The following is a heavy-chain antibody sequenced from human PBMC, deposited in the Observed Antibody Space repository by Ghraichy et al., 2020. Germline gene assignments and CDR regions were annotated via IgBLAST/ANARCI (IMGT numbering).Heavy chain of an antibody. CDR2: IYWNDDK. CDR3: AHSSALIPGEDIVVVVAAPSYYFDY. D-gene: IGHD2-15*01. Sequence: SGPTLVKPTQTLTLTCTFSGFSLSTSGVGVGWIRQPPGKALEWLALIYWNDDKRYSPSLKSRLTITKDTSKNQVVLTMTNMDPVDTATYYCAHSSALIPGEDIVVVVAAPSYYFDYWGQGTLVTVSS. V-gene: IGHV2-5*01. J-gene: IGHJ4*02. CDR1: GFSLSTSGVG.